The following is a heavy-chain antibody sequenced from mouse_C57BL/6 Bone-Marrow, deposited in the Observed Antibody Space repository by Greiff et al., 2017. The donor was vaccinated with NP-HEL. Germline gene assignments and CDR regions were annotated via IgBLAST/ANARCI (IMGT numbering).Heavy chain of an antibody. CDR2: IWSGGST. V-gene: IGHV2-2*01. D-gene: IGHD2-3*01. Sequence: QVQLKQSGPGLVQPSQSLSITCTVSGFSLTSYGVHWVRQSPGKGLEWLGVIWSGGSTDYNAAFISRLSISKANSKSQVFFKMNSLQAADTAIYYCASYDGYYVRYGMDYWGQGTSVTVSS. J-gene: IGHJ4*01. CDR1: GFSLTSYG. CDR3: ASYDGYYVRYGMDY.